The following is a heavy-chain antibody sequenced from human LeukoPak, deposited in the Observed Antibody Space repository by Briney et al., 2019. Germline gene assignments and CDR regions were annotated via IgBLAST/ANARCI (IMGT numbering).Heavy chain of an antibody. Sequence: GGSLRLSCAASGFTVSSNYMSWVRQAPGKGLEWVASINQDGSGKDFVDSVMGRFTISRDNAKNSLFLQMNSLRAEDTAVYYCARRAVAGTVIYYYYMDVWGKGTTVTVSS. CDR2: INQDGSGK. J-gene: IGHJ6*03. CDR3: ARRAVAGTVIYYYYMDV. V-gene: IGHV3-7*01. CDR1: GFTVSSNY. D-gene: IGHD6-19*01.